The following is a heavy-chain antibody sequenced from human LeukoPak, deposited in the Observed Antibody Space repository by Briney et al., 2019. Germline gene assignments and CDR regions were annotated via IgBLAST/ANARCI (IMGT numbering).Heavy chain of an antibody. D-gene: IGHD2-15*01. Sequence: GGSLRLSCAASGFTFSSYAMSWVRQAPGKGLEWVSAISGSGGSTYYADSVKGRFTISRDNSKNTLYPQMNSLRAEDTAVYYCAKGYCSGGSCYSFPYYYYGMDVWGQGTTVTVSS. J-gene: IGHJ6*02. CDR1: GFTFSSYA. CDR2: ISGSGGST. V-gene: IGHV3-23*01. CDR3: AKGYCSGGSCYSFPYYYYGMDV.